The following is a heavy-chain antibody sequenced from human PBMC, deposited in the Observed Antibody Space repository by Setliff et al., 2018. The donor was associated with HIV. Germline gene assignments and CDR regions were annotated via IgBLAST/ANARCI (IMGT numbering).Heavy chain of an antibody. CDR3: VRDQGSKWFGPLDY. Sequence: GSLRLSCAASGFTFSSYAMSWVRQAPGKGLEWVSAISGSGGSTYYADSVKGRFTISRDNSKNTLYLQMNSLRAEDTAVYYCVRDQGSKWFGPLDYWGRGTLVTVSS. CDR1: GFTFSSYA. V-gene: IGHV3-23*01. D-gene: IGHD3-10*01. CDR2: ISGSGGST. J-gene: IGHJ4*02.